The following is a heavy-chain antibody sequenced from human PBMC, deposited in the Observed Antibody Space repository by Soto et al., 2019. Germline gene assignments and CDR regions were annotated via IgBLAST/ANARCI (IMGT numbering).Heavy chain of an antibody. Sequence: QVQLVESGGGLVKPGGSLRLSCAASGFTFSDYYMSWIRQAPGKGLEWVSYISSSGSTIYYADSVKGRFTISRDNAKNSLYQQMNSLRAEDTAVYYCARDLAPGIAVAVPFDYWGQGTLVTVSS. CDR3: ARDLAPGIAVAVPFDY. V-gene: IGHV3-11*01. D-gene: IGHD6-19*01. CDR2: ISSSGSTI. CDR1: GFTFSDYY. J-gene: IGHJ4*02.